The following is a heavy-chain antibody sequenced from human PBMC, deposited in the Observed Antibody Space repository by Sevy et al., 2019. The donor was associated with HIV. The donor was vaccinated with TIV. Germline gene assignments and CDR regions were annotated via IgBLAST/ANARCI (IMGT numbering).Heavy chain of an antibody. CDR1: GYDFTNYW. Sequence: GGSLRLSCKVSGYDFTNYWIAWVRQMPGKGLEWMGIIFPRDSDTRYSPSFQGQVTISADKSINTAYLQWSGLKASDTAVYYCTRGRSGRIPPQRGWFDPWGQGTLVTVSS. D-gene: IGHD2-15*01. CDR3: TRGRSGRIPPQRGWFDP. V-gene: IGHV5-51*01. J-gene: IGHJ5*02. CDR2: IFPRDSDT.